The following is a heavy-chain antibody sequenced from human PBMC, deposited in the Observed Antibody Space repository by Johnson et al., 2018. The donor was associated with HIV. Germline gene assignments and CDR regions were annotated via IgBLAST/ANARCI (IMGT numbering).Heavy chain of an antibody. V-gene: IGHV3-30*04. CDR2: ISYDGSNK. CDR3: AKNIGYCTVTSCYPRNNDAFDI. CDR1: GFTFSSYA. Sequence: QVQLVESGGGVVQPGGSLRLSCAASGFTFSSYAMHWVRQAPGKGLEWVAVISYDGSNKYYADSLTGRFTISRDNSKDTMYLQMSSLRAEDTGVYYCAKNIGYCTVTSCYPRNNDAFDIWGQGTVVTVSS. J-gene: IGHJ3*02. D-gene: IGHD2-2*01.